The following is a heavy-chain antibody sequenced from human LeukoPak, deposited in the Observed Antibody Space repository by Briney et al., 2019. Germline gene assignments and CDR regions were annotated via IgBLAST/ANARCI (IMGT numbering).Heavy chain of an antibody. D-gene: IGHD6-13*01. CDR3: ARVLLAYHSSSGGDY. Sequence: SETLSLTCTVSGGSISSSNYYWGWIRQPPGKGLEWIGSIYYSGSTYYNPSLKSRVTISVDTSKNQFSLKLSSVTAADTAVYYCARVLLAYHSSSGGDYWGQGTLVTVSS. CDR2: IYYSGST. V-gene: IGHV4-39*01. CDR1: GGSISSSNYY. J-gene: IGHJ4*02.